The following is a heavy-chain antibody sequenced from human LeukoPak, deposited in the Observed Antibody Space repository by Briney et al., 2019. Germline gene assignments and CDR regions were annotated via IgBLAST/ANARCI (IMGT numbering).Heavy chain of an antibody. V-gene: IGHV4-59*08. Sequence: SEALSLTCTVSGGSLSTYYWSWIRQPPGKGLEWIGYIYYTGSTYYNPSLKSRVTMAVDTSKNQFSLKLISVTAADTAVYYCARVITATTREDSWGQGTLVTVSS. J-gene: IGHJ4*02. D-gene: IGHD1-20*01. CDR2: IYYTGST. CDR3: ARVITATTREDS. CDR1: GGSLSTYY.